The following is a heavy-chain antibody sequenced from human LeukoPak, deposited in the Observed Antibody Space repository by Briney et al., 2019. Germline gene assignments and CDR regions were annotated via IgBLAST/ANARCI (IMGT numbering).Heavy chain of an antibody. CDR1: GFTFSGYN. Sequence: GGSLRLSCAASGFTFSGYNMNWVRQAPGKGLEWVSYISSTGSTKYYADSVKGRFTISRDNAKNSLYLQMNSLRAEDTAVYYCARDDCNGGSCYPDYWGQGTLLTVSS. J-gene: IGHJ4*02. CDR3: ARDDCNGGSCYPDY. D-gene: IGHD2-15*01. V-gene: IGHV3-48*03. CDR2: ISSTGSTK.